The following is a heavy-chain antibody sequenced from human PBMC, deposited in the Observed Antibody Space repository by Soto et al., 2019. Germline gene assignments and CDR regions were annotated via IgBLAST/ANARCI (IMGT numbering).Heavy chain of an antibody. D-gene: IGHD3-10*01. CDR1: GFTVSSNY. CDR3: AKDIIRDGSASYYFDY. CDR2: IYGGGST. Sequence: GGCLRISCAASGFTVSSNYMSWVRQAPGKGLECVSVIYGGGSTYYGDSVKGRFTIFRDNSKNTLYLQMNSLRAEDTATYYCAKDIIRDGSASYYFDYWGQGTLVTVSS. J-gene: IGHJ4*02. V-gene: IGHV3-53*01.